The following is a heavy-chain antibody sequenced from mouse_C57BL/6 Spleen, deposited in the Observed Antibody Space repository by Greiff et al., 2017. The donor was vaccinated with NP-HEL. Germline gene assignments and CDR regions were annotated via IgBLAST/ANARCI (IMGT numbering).Heavy chain of an antibody. J-gene: IGHJ2*01. CDR2: IDPEDGET. CDR1: GFNIKDYY. V-gene: IGHV14-2*01. CDR3: ARDLVTTLYYFDY. D-gene: IGHD2-2*01. Sequence: VQLQQSGAELVKPGASVKLSCTASGFNIKDYYMHWVKQRTEQGLEWIGRIDPEDGETKYAPKFQGKATITADTSSNTAYLQLSSLTSEDTAVYYCARDLVTTLYYFDYWGQGTTLTVSS.